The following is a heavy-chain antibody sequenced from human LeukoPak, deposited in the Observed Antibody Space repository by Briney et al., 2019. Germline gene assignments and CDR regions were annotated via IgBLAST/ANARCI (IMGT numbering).Heavy chain of an antibody. Sequence: PGGSLRLSCAASGFTFSSYSLNWVRQARGKGLEWVSFISSSSITIYYADSVKGRFTISRDNAEKSLYLQMNSLRAEDTAVYYCARDRGGSYSAIDYWGQGTLVTVSS. D-gene: IGHD2-15*01. CDR2: ISSSSITI. V-gene: IGHV3-48*04. CDR1: GFTFSSYS. J-gene: IGHJ4*02. CDR3: ARDRGGSYSAIDY.